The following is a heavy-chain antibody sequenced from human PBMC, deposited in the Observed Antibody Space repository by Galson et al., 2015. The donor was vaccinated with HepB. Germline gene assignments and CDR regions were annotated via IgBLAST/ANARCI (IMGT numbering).Heavy chain of an antibody. D-gene: IGHD1-14*01. V-gene: IGHV3-15*01. Sequence: SLRLSCAASGFTFSNAWMTWVRQAPGKGLEWVGRIKSKTDGGTTDYAAPVKGRFSISRDDSKKTLYLQMNSLKTDDTAVYYCTTPARYHSRTDIPDYWGQGTLVTVSS. CDR2: IKSKTDGGTT. J-gene: IGHJ4*02. CDR3: TTPARYHSRTDIPDY. CDR1: GFTFSNAW.